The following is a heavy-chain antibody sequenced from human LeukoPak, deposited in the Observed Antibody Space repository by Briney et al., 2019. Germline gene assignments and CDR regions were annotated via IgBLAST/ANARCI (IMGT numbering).Heavy chain of an antibody. J-gene: IGHJ1*01. CDR1: GGSSSSGGYH. Sequence: SQTLSLTCTVSGGSSSSGGYHWSWIRQHPGTGLEWIGYIYYSGSTYYNPSLKSRVTISVDTSKNQFSLKLSSVTAADTAVYYCATARRRYSYGEYFQHWGQGTLVTVSS. V-gene: IGHV4-31*03. D-gene: IGHD5-18*01. CDR2: IYYSGST. CDR3: ATARRRYSYGEYFQH.